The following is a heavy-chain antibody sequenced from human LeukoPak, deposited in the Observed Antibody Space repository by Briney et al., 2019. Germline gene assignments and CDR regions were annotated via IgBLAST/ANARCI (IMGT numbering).Heavy chain of an antibody. J-gene: IGHJ5*02. Sequence: ASMKVSCKASGYTFTDYYLHWVRQAPGQGLEWMGWIYPKSGGTNSAQKFQGRVTMTRDTSISTAYMELSRLRFDDTAVYYCARVSTSGYRDWLDPWGQGTLVTVSS. D-gene: IGHD3-9*01. V-gene: IGHV1-2*02. CDR3: ARVSTSGYRDWLDP. CDR1: GYTFTDYY. CDR2: IYPKSGGT.